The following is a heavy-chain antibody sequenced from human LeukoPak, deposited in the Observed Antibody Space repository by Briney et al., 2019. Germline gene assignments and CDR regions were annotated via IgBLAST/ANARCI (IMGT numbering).Heavy chain of an antibody. Sequence: PSETLSLTCTVSGGSISSSSYYWGWIRQPPGKGLEWIGSIYYSGSTYYNPSLKSRVTISVDTSKNQFSLKLSPATAADTAVYYCARDTSEFTALSENFDYWGQGTLVTVSS. V-gene: IGHV4-39*07. J-gene: IGHJ4*02. D-gene: IGHD2-2*01. CDR3: ARDTSEFTALSENFDY. CDR1: GGSISSSSYY. CDR2: IYYSGST.